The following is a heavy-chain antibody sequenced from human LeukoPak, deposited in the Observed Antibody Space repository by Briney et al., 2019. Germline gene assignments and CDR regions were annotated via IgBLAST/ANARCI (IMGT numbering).Heavy chain of an antibody. CDR2: IIPIFGTA. V-gene: IGHV1-69*05. Sequence: SVKVSSKASGGTFSSYAISWVRQAPGQGLEWMGGIIPIFGTANYAQKFQGRVTMTRDTSTSTVYMELSSLRSEDTAVYYCARDLKGGSSNFDYWGQGTLVTVSS. CDR1: GGTFSSYA. D-gene: IGHD1-26*01. CDR3: ARDLKGGSSNFDY. J-gene: IGHJ4*02.